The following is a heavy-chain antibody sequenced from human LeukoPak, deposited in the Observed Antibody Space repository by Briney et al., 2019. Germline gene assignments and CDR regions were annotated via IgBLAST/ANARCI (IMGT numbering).Heavy chain of an antibody. CDR1: GFTFSSYA. J-gene: IGHJ4*02. Sequence: GGSLRLSCAASGFTFSSYAMNWVRQAPGKGLEWVSAISGSGGSTYYADSVKGRFTISRDNSKNTLYLQMNSLRAEDTAVYYCAKDTEIAPNYPNYYDSSGYYFDYWGQGTLVTVSS. CDR3: AKDTEIAPNYPNYYDSSGYYFDY. D-gene: IGHD3-22*01. V-gene: IGHV3-23*01. CDR2: ISGSGGST.